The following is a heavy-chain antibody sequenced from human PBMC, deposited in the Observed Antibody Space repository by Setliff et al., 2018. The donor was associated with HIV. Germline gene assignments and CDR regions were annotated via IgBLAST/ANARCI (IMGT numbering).Heavy chain of an antibody. Sequence: PSETLSLTCAVSGGSISSSNWWSWVRQPPGKGLEWNGEINHSGSTNSNPSLKSRVTISVDTSKNQFSLKLSSVTAADTAVFYCARLTTTYYYDSSAYYHPVWGQGTLVTVSS. V-gene: IGHV4-4*02. J-gene: IGHJ4*02. D-gene: IGHD3-22*01. CDR1: GGSISSSNW. CDR3: ARLTTTYYYDSSAYYHPV. CDR2: INHSGST.